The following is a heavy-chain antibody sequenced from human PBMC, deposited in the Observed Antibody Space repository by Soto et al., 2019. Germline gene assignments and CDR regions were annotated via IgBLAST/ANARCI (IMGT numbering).Heavy chain of an antibody. D-gene: IGHD3-16*01. CDR3: ARWGTTGGLAV. V-gene: IGHV3-33*05. CDR1: GFTFRSYV. J-gene: IGHJ4*02. Sequence: QVQLVESGGGVVQPGTSLRLSCVGSGFTFRSYVIHWVRQAPGKGLEWVALTSYDGSNNFYGDSVKGRFTISRDNSRNTVELQMDSLRLEDTSLYYCARWGTTGGLAVWGQATVVSVSS. CDR2: TSYDGSNN.